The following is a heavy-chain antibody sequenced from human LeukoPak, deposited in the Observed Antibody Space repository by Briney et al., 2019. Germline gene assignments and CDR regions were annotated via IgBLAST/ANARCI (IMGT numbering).Heavy chain of an antibody. D-gene: IGHD6-13*01. V-gene: IGHV4-61*02. CDR2: IYTSGST. J-gene: IGHJ6*03. CDR3: ARVAAAAGTDYYYYMDV. Sequence: PSETLSLTCTVSGGSISSGSYYWSWIRQPAGKGLEWIGRIYTSGSTNYNPSLKSRVTISVDTSKNQFSLKLSSVTAADTAVYYCARVAAAAGTDYYYYMDVWGKGTTVTVSS. CDR1: GGSISSGSYY.